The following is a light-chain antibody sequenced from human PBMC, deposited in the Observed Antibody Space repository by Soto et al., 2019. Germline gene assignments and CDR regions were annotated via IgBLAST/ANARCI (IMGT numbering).Light chain of an antibody. Sequence: DIEMTQSPSTLSASVGDRLTITCRASQTIRRWLAWYQQRPGKAPKVLIYDASTLESGVPARFGGSGSETEFTLTISSLQTEDSATYYCQHYNSDPWTFGQGTKVDIK. CDR3: QHYNSDPWT. CDR1: QTIRRW. J-gene: IGKJ1*01. CDR2: DAS. V-gene: IGKV1-5*01.